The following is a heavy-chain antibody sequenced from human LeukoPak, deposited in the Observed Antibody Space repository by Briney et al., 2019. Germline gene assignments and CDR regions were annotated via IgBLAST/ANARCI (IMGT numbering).Heavy chain of an antibody. CDR1: GYTFTNYA. CDR3: ARSPGGNARTWLDY. V-gene: IGHV1-3*02. D-gene: IGHD4-23*01. Sequence: GASVKVSRKASGYTFTNYALHWVRQAPGQRLEWMGWTNGATGNTRFSQDFQGRLTITIDTSASIAYMDLSSLRSEDTAVYYCARSPGGNARTWLDYWGQGTLVTVSS. CDR2: TNGATGNT. J-gene: IGHJ4*02.